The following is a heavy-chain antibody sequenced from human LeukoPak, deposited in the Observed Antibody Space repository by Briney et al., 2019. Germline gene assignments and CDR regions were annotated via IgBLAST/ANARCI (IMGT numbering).Heavy chain of an antibody. D-gene: IGHD3-10*01. V-gene: IGHV5-51*01. CDR1: GYIFTSYW. J-gene: IGHJ4*02. Sequence: AESLEISCDASGYIFTSYWTAWVRQMPGKGQELIGIIYPGDCTTRYSASVQGQVSISADKPISTAYLQWSSLKASDTAMYCCARRDYGSGSYFFDYWGQGTLVTVSS. CDR3: ARRDYGSGSYFFDY. CDR2: IYPGDCTT.